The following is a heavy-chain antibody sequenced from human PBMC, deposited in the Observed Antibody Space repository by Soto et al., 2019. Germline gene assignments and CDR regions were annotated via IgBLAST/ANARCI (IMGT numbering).Heavy chain of an antibody. CDR3: ARDKITGLFDY. D-gene: IGHD2-8*02. J-gene: IGHJ4*02. Sequence: SETLSLTCTVSGGSIDRSNYYWDWIRQSPGKGLEWIGTTYYNGNAYYNPSLKSRVTISVDTSKNQFSLKLSSVTAADTAVYYCARDKITGLFDYWGQGTLVTVSS. CDR2: TYYNGNA. CDR1: GGSIDRSNYY. V-gene: IGHV4-39*02.